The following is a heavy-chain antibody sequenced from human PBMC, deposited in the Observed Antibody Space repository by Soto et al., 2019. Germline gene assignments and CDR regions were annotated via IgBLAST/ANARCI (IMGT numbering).Heavy chain of an antibody. CDR3: AREDDGRLGIDY. V-gene: IGHV3-30*03. Sequence: QVQVVESGGGVVQPGRSLRLSCAASGFTFSRNGMHWVRQAPGKGLEWVARISYDGTNKYYADSVKGRFTISRDNSQKTLSLQINSLRTEDTAVYYCAREDDGRLGIDYWGQGTLVTVSS. CDR1: GFTFSRNG. J-gene: IGHJ4*02. D-gene: IGHD2-8*01. CDR2: ISYDGTNK.